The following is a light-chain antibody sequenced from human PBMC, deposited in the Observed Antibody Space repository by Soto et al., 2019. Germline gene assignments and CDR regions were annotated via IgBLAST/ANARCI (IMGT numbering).Light chain of an antibody. CDR2: DVS. CDR3: SSYTSSSTLKV. V-gene: IGLV2-14*01. CDR1: SSDVGGYNY. Sequence: QSALTQPASVSGSPGQSITISCTGTSSDVGGYNYVSWYQQHPGKAPKLMIYDVSNRPSGVSNRFSGSKSGNTASLTISGLQAEDEAEYYCSSYTSSSTLKVFGGGTKLTGL. J-gene: IGLJ2*01.